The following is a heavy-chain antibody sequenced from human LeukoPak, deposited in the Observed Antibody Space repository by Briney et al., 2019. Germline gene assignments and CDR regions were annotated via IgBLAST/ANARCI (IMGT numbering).Heavy chain of an antibody. J-gene: IGHJ5*02. CDR3: ARDRGGENSP. CDR1: GFTFDDYA. D-gene: IGHD3-10*01. CDR2: ISWNSGSI. V-gene: IGHV3-9*01. Sequence: PGRSLRLSCAASGFTFDDYAMHWVRQAPGKGLEWVSGISWNSGSIGYADSVKGRFTISRDNAKNSLYLQMNSLRAEDTAVYYCARDRGGENSPWGQGTLVTVSS.